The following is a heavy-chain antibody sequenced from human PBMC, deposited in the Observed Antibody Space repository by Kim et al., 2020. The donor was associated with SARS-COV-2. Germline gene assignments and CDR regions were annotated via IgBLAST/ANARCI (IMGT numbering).Heavy chain of an antibody. Sequence: SKRYAESVKGRFTISRDNAKNTLYLQMNSLRAEDTAVYYCARGYNYVMDVWGQGTTVTVSS. V-gene: IGHV3-74*01. CDR3: ARGYNYVMDV. J-gene: IGHJ6*02. CDR2: SK.